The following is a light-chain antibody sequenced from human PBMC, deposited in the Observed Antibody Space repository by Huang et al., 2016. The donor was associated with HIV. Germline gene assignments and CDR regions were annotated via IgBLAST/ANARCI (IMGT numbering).Light chain of an antibody. Sequence: DIVMTQSPLSLSVTPGQPASISCKSSQSLLHTDGKTYLFWYLQKPGQSPQLLLYEGSNRLSGVPDRFSGSGLGTDFTLQISRVEAEDVGVYYCMQSIQFWTFGQGTKVEIK. CDR3: MQSIQFWT. CDR1: QSLLHTDGKTY. J-gene: IGKJ1*01. CDR2: EGS. V-gene: IGKV2D-29*02.